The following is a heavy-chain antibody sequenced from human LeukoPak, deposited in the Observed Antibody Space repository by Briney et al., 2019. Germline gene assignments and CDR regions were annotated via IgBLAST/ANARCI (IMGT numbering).Heavy chain of an antibody. CDR1: GFTFSYHW. V-gene: IGHV3-74*01. Sequence: GSLRLSCGASGFTFSYHWMHWVRQVPGKGLVWVSRIDGGGSSTSYADSVKDRFSISRDNAKSTLYLQMSSLRAEDTAVYYCARGPGSSGGAYVGDYWGPGTLVTVSS. D-gene: IGHD3-22*01. J-gene: IGHJ4*01. CDR3: ARGPGSSGGAYVGDY. CDR2: IDGGGSST.